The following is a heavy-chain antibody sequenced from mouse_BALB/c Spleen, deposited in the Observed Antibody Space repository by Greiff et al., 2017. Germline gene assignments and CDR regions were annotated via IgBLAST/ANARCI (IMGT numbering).Heavy chain of an antibody. J-gene: IGHJ2*01. V-gene: IGHV5-4*02. CDR1: GFTFSDYY. CDR3: ASYDYDEGFFDY. Sequence: EVQVVESGGGLVKPGGSLKLSCAASGFTFSDYYMYWVRQTPEMRLEWVATISDGGSYTYYPDSVKGRFTISRDNAKNNLYLQMSSLKSEDTAMYYCASYDYDEGFFDYWGQGTTLTVSS. CDR2: ISDGGSYT. D-gene: IGHD2-4*01.